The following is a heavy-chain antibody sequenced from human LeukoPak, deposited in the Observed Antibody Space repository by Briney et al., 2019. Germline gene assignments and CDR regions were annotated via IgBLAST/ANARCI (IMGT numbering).Heavy chain of an antibody. J-gene: IGHJ2*01. V-gene: IGHV1-2*06. Sequence: ASVKVSCKPSGYTFTGYYMHWVRQAPGQGLEWIGRINPNSGATNYAQKFQGRVTMTRDTSISTAYMELTTLRSDDTAVYYCAKSIEYCGADCYGYFDLWGRGTLVTVSS. CDR2: INPNSGAT. CDR1: GYTFTGYY. CDR3: AKSIEYCGADCYGYFDL. D-gene: IGHD2-21*02.